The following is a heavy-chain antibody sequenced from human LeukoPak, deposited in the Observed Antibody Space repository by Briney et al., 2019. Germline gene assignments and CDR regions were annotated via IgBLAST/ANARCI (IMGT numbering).Heavy chain of an antibody. J-gene: IGHJ4*02. Sequence: SETLSLTCIVSGGSISSYYWSWIRQPPGKGLEWIGYIYYSGSTNYNPSLKSRVTISVDTSKNQFSLKLSSVTAADTAVYYCASGDCSGGSCYLGYWGQGALVTVSS. CDR1: GGSISSYY. D-gene: IGHD2-15*01. V-gene: IGHV4-59*08. CDR3: ASGDCSGGSCYLGY. CDR2: IYYSGST.